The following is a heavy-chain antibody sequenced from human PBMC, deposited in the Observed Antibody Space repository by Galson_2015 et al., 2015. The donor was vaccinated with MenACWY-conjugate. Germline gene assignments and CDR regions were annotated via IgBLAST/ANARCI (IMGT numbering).Heavy chain of an antibody. CDR2: IYSGGST. CDR3: ASPYYYDSSGSTDAFDI. Sequence: SLRLSCAASGFTVSSNYMSWVRQAPGKGLEWVSVIYSGGSTYYADSVKGRFTISRDNSKNTLYLQMNSLRAEDTAVYYCASPYYYDSSGSTDAFDIWGQGTMVTVSS. V-gene: IGHV3-66*02. J-gene: IGHJ3*02. D-gene: IGHD3-22*01. CDR1: GFTVSSNY.